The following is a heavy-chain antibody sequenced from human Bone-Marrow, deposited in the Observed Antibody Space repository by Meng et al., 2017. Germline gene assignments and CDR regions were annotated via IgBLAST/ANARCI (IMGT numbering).Heavy chain of an antibody. J-gene: IGHJ4*02. CDR3: ARGVSYGDY. V-gene: IGHV3-64*01. Sequence: GGSLRLSCAASGFTFSSYHMHWVRQAPGKGLEYVSSITGNGDSTYYANSVKGRFTISRDNSKNTLYLQMGILRAEDMALYYCARGVSYGDYWGQGTLVTVSS. CDR1: GFTFSSYH. D-gene: IGHD4-17*01. CDR2: ITGNGDST.